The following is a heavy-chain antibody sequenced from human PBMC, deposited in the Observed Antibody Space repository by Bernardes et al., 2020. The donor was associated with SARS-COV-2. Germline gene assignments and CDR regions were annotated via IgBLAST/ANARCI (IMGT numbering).Heavy chain of an antibody. CDR3: KRGVEISGEVVLYYVGLDV. Sequence: SETLSLTCAVSGDSVSSASYYWGWIRQPPGKGLEWIGNIFYDGSTYYSPSLQSRVTISVEMSKNQFSLKLSSVTAADTAVYYWKRGVEISGEVVLYYVGLDVWGQGTTVTVSS. CDR2: IFYDGST. V-gene: IGHV4-39*01. D-gene: IGHD3-3*01. J-gene: IGHJ6*02. CDR1: GDSVSSASYY.